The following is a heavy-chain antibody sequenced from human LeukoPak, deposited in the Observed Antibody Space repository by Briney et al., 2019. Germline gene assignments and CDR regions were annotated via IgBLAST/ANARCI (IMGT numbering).Heavy chain of an antibody. V-gene: IGHV4-39*01. J-gene: IGHJ4*02. CDR1: GGSISSNSYY. CDR3: ARCGRGGRFYFDY. Sequence: SETLSLTCTVSGGSISSNSYYWGWIRQPPGKGLEWIGSVYYSGSTYHNPSLKSRVTISVDTSKDQFSLKLSSVTAADTAVYYCARCGRGGRFYFDYWAQGTLVTVSS. D-gene: IGHD2-15*01. CDR2: VYYSGST.